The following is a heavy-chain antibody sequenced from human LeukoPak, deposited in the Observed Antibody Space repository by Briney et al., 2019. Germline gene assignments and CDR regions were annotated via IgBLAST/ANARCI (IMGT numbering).Heavy chain of an antibody. D-gene: IGHD3-10*01. Sequence: GGSLRLSCAASGFTFSSYSMNWVRQAPGKGLEWVSSISSSSSYIYYADSVKGRFTISRDNAKNSLYLQMNSLRAEDTAVYYCARVGMVQYYYYYYGMDVWGQGTTVTVSS. J-gene: IGHJ6*02. CDR3: ARVGMVQYYYYYYGMDV. CDR2: ISSSSSYI. V-gene: IGHV3-21*01. CDR1: GFTFSSYS.